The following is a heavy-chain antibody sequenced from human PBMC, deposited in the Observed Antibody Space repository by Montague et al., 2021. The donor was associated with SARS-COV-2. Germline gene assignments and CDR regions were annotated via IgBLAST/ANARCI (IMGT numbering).Heavy chain of an antibody. Sequence: SETPSLTCAVYGGSFSGYYWTWIRQSPRKGLEWIGEINHSGSTNYNPSLKSRVTISVDTSKNQLSLKLSSVTAADTAVYYCACGEITTRGLIYYYGMDVWGQGTTVTVSS. CDR2: INHSGST. D-gene: IGHD4-11*01. CDR1: GGSFSGYY. CDR3: ACGEITTRGLIYYYGMDV. V-gene: IGHV4-34*01. J-gene: IGHJ6*02.